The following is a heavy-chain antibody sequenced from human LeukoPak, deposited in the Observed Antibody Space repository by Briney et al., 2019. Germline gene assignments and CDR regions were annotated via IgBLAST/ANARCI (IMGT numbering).Heavy chain of an antibody. D-gene: IGHD4-23*01. CDR1: EYTFTGYY. V-gene: IGHV1-2*02. Sequence: GASVKVSCKASEYTFTGYYLHWVRQAPGQGLEWMGWINPHSGDTDYAHQGRVTMTTDTSTSTAYMELRSLRSDDTAVYYCARALTTVVTSYYFDYWGQGTLVTVSS. CDR2: INPHSGDT. J-gene: IGHJ4*02. CDR3: ARALTTVVTSYYFDY.